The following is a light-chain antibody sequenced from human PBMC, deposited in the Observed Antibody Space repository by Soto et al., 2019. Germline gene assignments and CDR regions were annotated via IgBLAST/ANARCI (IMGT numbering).Light chain of an antibody. CDR2: GTS. CDR1: QSVSSK. V-gene: IGKV3-15*01. J-gene: IGKJ5*01. Sequence: EIVMAQSPGTLSVSPGERATLSCRASQSVSSKLAWYQQKPDQSPRLLIYGTSIRATGIPARFSGSGSGTEFTLTISKLQSEDFGVYFCQQYSNWPPFTFGQGTRLEVK. CDR3: QQYSNWPPFT.